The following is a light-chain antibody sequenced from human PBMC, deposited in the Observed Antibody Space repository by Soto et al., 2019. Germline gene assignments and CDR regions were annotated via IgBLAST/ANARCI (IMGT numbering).Light chain of an antibody. CDR3: QQYKKWPLTLT. V-gene: IGKV3-15*01. Sequence: EIVMTQSPATLSVSPGERATLSCRASQNVSSNLAWYQQKPVQAPRLLIYDASTRASGIPARFSGSGSGTEFILTISSLQSEDCAFYYCQQYKKWPLTLTFGGGTKVEL. CDR1: QNVSSN. J-gene: IGKJ4*01. CDR2: DAS.